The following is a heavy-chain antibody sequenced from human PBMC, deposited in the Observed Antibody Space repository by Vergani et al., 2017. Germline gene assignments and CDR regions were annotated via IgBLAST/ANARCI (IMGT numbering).Heavy chain of an antibody. V-gene: IGHV3-23*01. Sequence: VQLLESGGGLVQPGGSLRLSCAASGFTFSSYAMSWVRQAPGKGLEWVSAISGSGGSTYYADSVKGRFTISRDNSKNTLYLQMNSLRAEDTAVYYCAKWGRLQGGRKENWFDPWGQGTLVTVSS. CDR1: GFTFSSYA. J-gene: IGHJ5*02. D-gene: IGHD4-11*01. CDR3: AKWGRLQGGRKENWFDP. CDR2: ISGSGGST.